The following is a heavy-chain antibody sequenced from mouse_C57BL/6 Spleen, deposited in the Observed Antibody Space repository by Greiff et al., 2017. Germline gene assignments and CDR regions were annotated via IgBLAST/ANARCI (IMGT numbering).Heavy chain of an antibody. CDR1: GFTFTDYY. CDR2: IRNKANGYTT. Sequence: EVMLVESGGGLVQPGGSLSLSCAASGFTFTDYYMSWVRQPPGKALEWLGFIRNKANGYTTEYSASVKGRFTISRDNSQSILYLQMNALRAEDSATYYCARSYGSAMDYWGQGTSVTVSS. CDR3: ARSYGSAMDY. J-gene: IGHJ4*01. V-gene: IGHV7-3*01. D-gene: IGHD1-1*01.